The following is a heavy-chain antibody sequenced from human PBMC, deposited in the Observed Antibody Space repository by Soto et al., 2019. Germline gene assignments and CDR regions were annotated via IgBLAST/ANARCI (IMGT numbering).Heavy chain of an antibody. V-gene: IGHV1-2*02. CDR1: GYTFTGYY. D-gene: IGHD6-19*01. CDR3: ARAAVAGTEFRFEH. CDR2: INPNSGGT. Sequence: ASVKVSCKASGYTFTGYYMHWVRQAPGQGLEWMGWINPNSGGTNYAQKFQGRVTMTRDTSISTAYMELSRLRSDDTPVYYCARAAVAGTEFRFEHWGKGTLVAVSP. J-gene: IGHJ4*02.